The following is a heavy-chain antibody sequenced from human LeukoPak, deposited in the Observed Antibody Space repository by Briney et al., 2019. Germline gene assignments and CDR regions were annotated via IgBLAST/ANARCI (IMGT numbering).Heavy chain of an antibody. CDR3: TTHFETGGYFAFDH. Sequence: PGESLKISCKASGYRFINYWIGWVRQRPGKGLEWMTIIYPDDSNTKYSPSLQGQVTISVDKSIGTAYLQWSSLKASDTAMYYCTTHFETGGYFAFDHWGQGTLVTVSS. D-gene: IGHD2-8*02. J-gene: IGHJ4*02. CDR2: IYPDDSNT. V-gene: IGHV5-51*01. CDR1: GYRFINYW.